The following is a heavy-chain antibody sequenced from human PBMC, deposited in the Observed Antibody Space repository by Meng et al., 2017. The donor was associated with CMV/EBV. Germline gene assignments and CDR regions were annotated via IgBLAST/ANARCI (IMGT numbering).Heavy chain of an antibody. CDR3: ARGTRGLGSYYFDY. V-gene: IGHV3-7*03. Sequence: GESLKISCAASGFTFSTYWMNWVRQAPGKGLEWVANIKQDGSEKYYVDSVKGRFTISRDNAKDSLYVQMNSLRAEDTAVYYCARGTRGLGSYYFDYWGQGTLVTVSS. CDR1: GFTFSTYW. J-gene: IGHJ4*02. CDR2: IKQDGSEK. D-gene: IGHD3-10*01.